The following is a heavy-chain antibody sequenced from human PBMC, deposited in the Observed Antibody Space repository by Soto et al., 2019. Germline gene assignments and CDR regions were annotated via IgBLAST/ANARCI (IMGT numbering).Heavy chain of an antibody. J-gene: IGHJ3*02. V-gene: IGHV3-30*18. CDR1: GFTFSSYG. Sequence: GGSLRLSCAASGFTFSSYGMHWVRQAPGKGLEWVAVISYDGSNKYYADSVKGRFTISRDNSKNTLYLQMNSLRAEDTAVYYCAKVKKVLGAFDIWGQGTMVTVSS. D-gene: IGHD3-10*01. CDR3: AKVKKVLGAFDI. CDR2: ISYDGSNK.